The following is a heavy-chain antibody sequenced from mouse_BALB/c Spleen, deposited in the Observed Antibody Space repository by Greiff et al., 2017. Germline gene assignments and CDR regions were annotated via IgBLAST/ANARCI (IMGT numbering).Heavy chain of an antibody. J-gene: IGHJ2*01. CDR3: TREGIYYGSPLDY. CDR2: IYPGSGST. Sequence: LQQPGSELVRPGASVKLSCKASGYTFTSYWMHWVKQRPGQGLEWIGNIYPGSGSTNYDEKFKSKATLTVDTSSSTAYMQLSSLTSEDSAVYDCTREGIYYGSPLDYWGQGTTLTVSS. V-gene: IGHV1S22*01. CDR1: GYTFTSYW. D-gene: IGHD1-1*01.